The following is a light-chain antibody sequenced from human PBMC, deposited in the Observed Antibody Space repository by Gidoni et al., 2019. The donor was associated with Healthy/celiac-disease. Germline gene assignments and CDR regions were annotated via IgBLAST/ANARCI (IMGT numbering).Light chain of an antibody. CDR1: QSISSY. V-gene: IGKV1-39*01. J-gene: IGKJ1*01. Sequence: IQMTQSPSSLSASVGDRVTITCRASQSISSYLNWYQQKPWKAPKLLIYAASSLQLGVPSRFSGSGSGTDFTLTISCLQPQDFATYYCRPSYSTPCTFGQGTKVEIK. CDR2: AAS. CDR3: RPSYSTPCT.